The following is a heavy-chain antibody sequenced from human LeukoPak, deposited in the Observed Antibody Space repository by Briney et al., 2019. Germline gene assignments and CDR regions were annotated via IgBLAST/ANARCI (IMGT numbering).Heavy chain of an antibody. CDR2: INPNSGGT. D-gene: IGHD3-10*01. CDR3: ARGGPRPYYYYYMDV. J-gene: IGHJ6*03. Sequence: GASVKVSCKASGYTFTGYYMHWVRQAPGQGLEWMGRINPNSGGTNYAQKFQGRVTMTRDTSISTAYMELSRLRSDDTAAYYCARGGPRPYYYYYMDVWGKGTTVTVSS. V-gene: IGHV1-2*06. CDR1: GYTFTGYY.